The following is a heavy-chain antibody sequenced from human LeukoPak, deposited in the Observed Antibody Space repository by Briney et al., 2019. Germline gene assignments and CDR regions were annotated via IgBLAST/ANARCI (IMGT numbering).Heavy chain of an antibody. J-gene: IGHJ4*02. V-gene: IGHV3-30*02. Sequence: GGSLRLSCAASGFTFSSYGMHWVRQAPGKGLEWVAFIRYDGSNKYYADSVKGRFTISRDNSKNTLYLQMNSLRAEDTAVYYCAKGDILTGWYFDYWGQGTLVTVSS. CDR1: GFTFSSYG. CDR3: AKGDILTGWYFDY. D-gene: IGHD3-9*01. CDR2: IRYDGSNK.